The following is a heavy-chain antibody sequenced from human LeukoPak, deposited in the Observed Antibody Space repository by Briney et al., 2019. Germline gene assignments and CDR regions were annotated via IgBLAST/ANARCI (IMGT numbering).Heavy chain of an antibody. D-gene: IGHD2-2*02. CDR3: AKDQGLVVPAAIRRDWFDP. Sequence: GGSLRLSCAASGFTFSSYAMSWVRQAPGKGLEWVSAISGSGGSTYYADSVKGRFTISRDNSKNTLYLQMNSLRAEDTAVYYCAKDQGLVVPAAIRRDWFDPWGQGTLVTVSS. V-gene: IGHV3-23*01. J-gene: IGHJ5*02. CDR2: ISGSGGST. CDR1: GFTFSSYA.